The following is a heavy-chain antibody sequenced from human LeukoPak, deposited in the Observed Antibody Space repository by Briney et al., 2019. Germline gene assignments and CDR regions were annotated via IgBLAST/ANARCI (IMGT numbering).Heavy chain of an antibody. CDR2: VSSSSTPI. CDR3: ARSRGLQFFDF. Sequence: GGSLRLSCAASGFTFSDYYMSWIRQAPGKALEWVSYVSSSSTPIYYPDSVKGRFTISRDNAKNSLYLQMNSLRADDTAVYYCARSRGLQFFDFWGQGTMVTVSS. J-gene: IGHJ3*01. D-gene: IGHD5-24*01. V-gene: IGHV3-11*04. CDR1: GFTFSDYY.